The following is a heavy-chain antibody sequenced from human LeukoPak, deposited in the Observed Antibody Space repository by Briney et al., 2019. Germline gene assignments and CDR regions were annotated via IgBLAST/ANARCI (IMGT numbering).Heavy chain of an antibody. D-gene: IGHD3-10*01. Sequence: GGSLRLSCAASGFTVSSNYMSWVRQAPGEGLGWVSAIYSGGSTYYADSVKGRFTISRDNSKTTLYLQMNSLRAEDTAVYYCARIYGSGSYYHFDYWGQGTLVTVSS. V-gene: IGHV3-53*01. CDR3: ARIYGSGSYYHFDY. CDR1: GFTVSSNY. J-gene: IGHJ4*02. CDR2: IYSGGST.